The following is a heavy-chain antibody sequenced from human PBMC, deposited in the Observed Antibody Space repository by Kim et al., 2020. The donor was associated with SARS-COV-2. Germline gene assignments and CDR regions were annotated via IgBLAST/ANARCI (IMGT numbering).Heavy chain of an antibody. V-gene: IGHV3-9*01. J-gene: IGHJ6*02. D-gene: IGHD6-13*01. CDR2: ISWNSGSI. Sequence: GGSLRLSCAASGFTFGDYAMHWVRQAPGKGLEWVSGISWNSGSIGYADSVKGRFTISRDNAKNSLYLQMNSLRAEDTALYYCAKITSSSSWYRVSYYYYGMDVWGQGTTVTVSS. CDR3: AKITSSSSWYRVSYYYYGMDV. CDR1: GFTFGDYA.